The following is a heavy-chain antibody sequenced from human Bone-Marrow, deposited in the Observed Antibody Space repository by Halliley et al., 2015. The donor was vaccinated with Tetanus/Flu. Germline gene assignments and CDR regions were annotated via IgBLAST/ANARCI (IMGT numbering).Heavy chain of an antibody. D-gene: IGHD2-2*01. J-gene: IGHJ4*02. Sequence: SLRLSCAASGFTFSNNYMSWVRPAPGMGLEWVSLIYSGGGSFYTHSVEGRFTISRDDYKNTVYLQMNNVRAEDTAIYYCATEGQRSRTLDYWGQGTLVIVSS. V-gene: IGHV3-53*01. CDR2: IYSGGGS. CDR1: GFTFSNNY. CDR3: ATEGQRSRTLDY.